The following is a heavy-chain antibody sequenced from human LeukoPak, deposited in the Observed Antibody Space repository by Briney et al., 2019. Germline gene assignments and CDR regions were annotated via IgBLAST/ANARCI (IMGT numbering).Heavy chain of an antibody. CDR3: ARYGSGSGGAFDI. CDR1: GYTLTELS. CDR2: IIPIFGTA. V-gene: IGHV1-69*05. Sequence: ASVKVSCKVSGYTLTELSMHWVRQAPGKGLEWMGGIIPIFGTANYAQKFQGRVTITTDESTSTAYMELSSLRSGDTAVYYCARYGSGSGGAFDIWGQGTMVTVSS. J-gene: IGHJ3*02. D-gene: IGHD3-10*01.